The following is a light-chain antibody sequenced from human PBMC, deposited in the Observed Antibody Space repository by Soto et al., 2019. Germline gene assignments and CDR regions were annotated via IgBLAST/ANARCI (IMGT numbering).Light chain of an antibody. CDR2: DAS. V-gene: IGKV1-5*01. CDR3: QQYSHLVT. CDR1: QTIITL. J-gene: IGKJ2*01. Sequence: IQMTQSPSTLSAPVGDRVTITCQASQTIITLLAWFQHKPGKAPNLLIYDASNLESGVPSRFSGSGSGTEFTLTISSLQSDDSATYFCQQYSHLVTFGQGTKLEIK.